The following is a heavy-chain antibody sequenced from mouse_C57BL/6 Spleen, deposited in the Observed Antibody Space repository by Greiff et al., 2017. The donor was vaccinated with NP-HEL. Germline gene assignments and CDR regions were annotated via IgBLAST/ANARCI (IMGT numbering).Heavy chain of an antibody. CDR1: GYTFTSYT. CDR3: ARDGYLFAY. Sequence: QVQLQQSGAELARPGASVKMSCKASGYTFTSYTMHWVKQRPGQGLEWIGYINPSSGYTKYNQKFKDKATLTADKSSSTAYMQLSSLTSEDSAVDYCARDGYLFAYWGQGTLVTVSA. V-gene: IGHV1-4*01. D-gene: IGHD2-3*01. CDR2: INPSSGYT. J-gene: IGHJ3*01.